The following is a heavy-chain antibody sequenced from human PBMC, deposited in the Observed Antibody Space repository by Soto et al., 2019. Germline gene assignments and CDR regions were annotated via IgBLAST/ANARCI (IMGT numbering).Heavy chain of an antibody. V-gene: IGHV4-59*01. Sequence: QVQLQESGPGLVKPSETLSLTCTVSGGSISSYYWSWIRQPPGKGLEWIGYIYYSGSTNYNPSLKSRVTISVDTSKNQFSLKLSSVTAADTAVYYCARVVGSLPYFDYWGQGTLVTVSS. J-gene: IGHJ4*02. CDR2: IYYSGST. D-gene: IGHD3-10*01. CDR1: GGSISSYY. CDR3: ARVVGSLPYFDY.